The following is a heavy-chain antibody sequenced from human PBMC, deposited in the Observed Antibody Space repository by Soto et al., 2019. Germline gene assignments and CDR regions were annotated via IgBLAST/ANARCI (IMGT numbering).Heavy chain of an antibody. D-gene: IGHD3-22*01. CDR1: GFTVSSNY. CDR3: ARFGANYYDSSGYYSGPFFDY. Sequence: GGSLRLSCAASGFTVSSNYMSWVRQAPGKGLEWVSVIYSGGSTYYADSVKGRFTISRDNSKNTLYLQMNSLRAEDTAVYYCARFGANYYDSSGYYSGPFFDYRGQGTLVTVSS. V-gene: IGHV3-53*01. J-gene: IGHJ4*02. CDR2: IYSGGST.